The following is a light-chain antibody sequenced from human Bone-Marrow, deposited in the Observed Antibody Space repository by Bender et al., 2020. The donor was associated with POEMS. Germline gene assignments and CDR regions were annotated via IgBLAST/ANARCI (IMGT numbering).Light chain of an antibody. J-gene: IGLJ2*01. CDR3: ASYAGSNDAV. Sequence: QSVLTQPPSASGTPGQRVTISCSGSTSNIGNNAVNWYQQQLPGTAPRLLIHRNNARPSGVPDRFSGSKSGNTASLTVSGLQAEDEADYYCASYAGSNDAVFGGGTKLTVL. CDR1: TSNIGNNA. CDR2: RNN. V-gene: IGLV1-44*01.